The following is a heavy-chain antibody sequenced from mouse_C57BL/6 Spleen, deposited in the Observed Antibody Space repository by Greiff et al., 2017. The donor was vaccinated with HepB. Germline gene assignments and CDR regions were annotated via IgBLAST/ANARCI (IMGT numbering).Heavy chain of an antibody. D-gene: IGHD1-1*01. CDR3: ASPITTVAPGYAMDY. V-gene: IGHV1-64*01. Sequence: QVQLQQPGAELVKPGASVKLSCKASGYTFTSYWMHWVKQRPGQGLEWIGMIHPNSGSTNYNEKFKSKATLTVDKSSSTAYMQLSSLTSEDSAVYYCASPITTVAPGYAMDYWGQGTSVTVSS. J-gene: IGHJ4*01. CDR2: IHPNSGST. CDR1: GYTFTSYW.